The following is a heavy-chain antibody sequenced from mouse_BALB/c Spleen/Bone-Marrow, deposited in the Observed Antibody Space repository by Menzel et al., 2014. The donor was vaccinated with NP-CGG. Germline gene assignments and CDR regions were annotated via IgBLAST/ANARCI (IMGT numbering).Heavy chain of an antibody. CDR3: AISIEYRPLYD. J-gene: IGHJ3*01. D-gene: IGHD2-14*01. CDR2: IDPSYGGI. V-gene: IGHV1-39*01. CDR1: GYSFTAYN. Sequence: EVKLMESGHELEKPGASVKISCKASGYSFTAYNMNWVKQNNGKSLEWIGNIDPSYGGISYNQKFKGKATLTVDKSSNTAYMQLKSLTSEGSAVYYGAISIEYRPLYDWGEGALVTVSA.